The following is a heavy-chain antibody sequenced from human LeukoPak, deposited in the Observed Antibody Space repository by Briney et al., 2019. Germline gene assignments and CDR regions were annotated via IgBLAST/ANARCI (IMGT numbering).Heavy chain of an antibody. CDR1: GGTFSSYA. Sequence: ASVKVSCKASGGTFSSYAISWVRQAPGQGLEWMGGTIPIFGTANYAQKFQGRVTITADKSTSTAYMELSSLRSEDTAVYYCAILGYCSGGSCYSADYWGQGTLVTVSS. J-gene: IGHJ4*02. V-gene: IGHV1-69*06. CDR2: TIPIFGTA. CDR3: AILGYCSGGSCYSADY. D-gene: IGHD2-15*01.